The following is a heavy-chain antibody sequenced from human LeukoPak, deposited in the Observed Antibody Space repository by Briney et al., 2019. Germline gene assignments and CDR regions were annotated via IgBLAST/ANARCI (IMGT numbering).Heavy chain of an antibody. Sequence: GGSLRLSCVGSGFSFSGYWMSWVRQAPGKGLEWVSVISGSGGTTYYADSVKGRFTISRDSSKNTLYLQMNSLRAEDTAVYYCAKVSGGGLYYDGMDVWGQGTTVTVSS. V-gene: IGHV3-23*01. J-gene: IGHJ6*02. D-gene: IGHD1-14*01. CDR2: ISGSGGTT. CDR3: AKVSGGGLYYDGMDV. CDR1: GFSFSGYW.